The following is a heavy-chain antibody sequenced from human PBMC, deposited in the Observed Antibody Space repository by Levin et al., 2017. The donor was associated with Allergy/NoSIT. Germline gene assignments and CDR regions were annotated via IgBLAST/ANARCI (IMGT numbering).Heavy chain of an antibody. J-gene: IGHJ4*02. Sequence: AGGSLRLSCAASGFTFSDYYMSWIRQAPGKGLEWVSFISNSGTTKYYSDSVKGRFTISRDNAKNSLYLQMNSLRAEDTAVYYCARGYSSGWRPNFDYWGQGTLVTVSS. CDR1: GFTFSDYY. CDR2: ISNSGTTK. D-gene: IGHD6-19*01. CDR3: ARGYSSGWRPNFDY. V-gene: IGHV3-11*01.